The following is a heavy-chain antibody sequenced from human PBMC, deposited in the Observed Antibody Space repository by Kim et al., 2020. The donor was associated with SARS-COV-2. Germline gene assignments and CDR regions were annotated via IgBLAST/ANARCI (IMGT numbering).Heavy chain of an antibody. V-gene: IGHV3-48*02. D-gene: IGHD3-16*01. Sequence: GGSLRLSCATSGFTFSAYDMNWVRRAPGKGLEWLSFITKSSTTIYYANSVKGRFTISRDNAKSSLYLQMNSLRDEDTALYYCVRDRMGGAFDIWGQGTMV. CDR2: ITKSSTTI. J-gene: IGHJ3*02. CDR3: VRDRMGGAFDI. CDR1: GFTFSAYD.